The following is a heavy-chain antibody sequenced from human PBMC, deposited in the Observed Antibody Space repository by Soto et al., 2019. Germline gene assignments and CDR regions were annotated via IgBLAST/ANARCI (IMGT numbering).Heavy chain of an antibody. CDR1: GYTFSGYF. CDR2: MNPNSGGT. Sequence: QVQLVQSGADVKKPGASVKVSCKTSGYTFSGYFMHWLRQAPGQGLEWMGWMNPNSGGTDYAQNFRGRVSMTWDTSISTAYMALSRRRSDDTDIYYCARGYYSSSWRVFDYWGQGTLVTVSS. CDR3: ARGYYSSSWRVFDY. V-gene: IGHV1-2*02. J-gene: IGHJ4*02. D-gene: IGHD6-13*01.